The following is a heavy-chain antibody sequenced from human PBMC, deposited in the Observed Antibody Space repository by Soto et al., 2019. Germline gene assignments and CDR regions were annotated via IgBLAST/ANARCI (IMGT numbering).Heavy chain of an antibody. CDR2: ISSSSSYI. J-gene: IGHJ5*02. Sequence: PGGSLRLSCAASGFTYSRYSMNWVRQAPGKGLEWVSSISSSSSYIYYADSVKGRFTISRDNAKNSLYLQMNSLRAEDTAVYYCAKPLNYYGSGSLFLPTPFDPWGQGALVTVSS. CDR1: GFTYSRYS. V-gene: IGHV3-21*01. D-gene: IGHD3-10*01. CDR3: AKPLNYYGSGSLFLPTPFDP.